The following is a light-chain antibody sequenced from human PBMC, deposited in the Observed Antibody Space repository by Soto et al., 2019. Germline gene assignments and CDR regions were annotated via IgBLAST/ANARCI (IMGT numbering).Light chain of an antibody. V-gene: IGKV3-15*01. J-gene: IGKJ4*01. Sequence: EIVMTQSPATLSVSPGERATLSGRASQSVASNLAWYQQRPGQAPRLLIYGASTRATGVPVRFSGSGSGTEFTLTISSLQSEDFAVYYCHHYNNWPHTFGGGTKVEIK. CDR3: HHYNNWPHT. CDR1: QSVASN. CDR2: GAS.